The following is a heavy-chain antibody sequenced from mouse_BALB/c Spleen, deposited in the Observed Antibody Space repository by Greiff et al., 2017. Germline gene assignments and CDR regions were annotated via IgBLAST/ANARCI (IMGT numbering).Heavy chain of an antibody. V-gene: IGHV5-9-4*01. Sequence: EVMLVESGGGLVKPGGSLKLSCAASGFTFSSYAMSWVRQSPEKRLEWVAEISSGGSYTYYPDTVTGRFTISRDNAKNTLYLEMSSLRSEDTAMYYCARDDGSSYGYVDVWGAGTTVTVSS. CDR3: ARDDGSSYGYVDV. CDR2: ISSGGSYT. D-gene: IGHD1-1*01. J-gene: IGHJ1*01. CDR1: GFTFSSYA.